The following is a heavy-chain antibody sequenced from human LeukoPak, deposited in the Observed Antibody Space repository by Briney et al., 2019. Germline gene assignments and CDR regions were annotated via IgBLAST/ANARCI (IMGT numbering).Heavy chain of an antibody. V-gene: IGHV4-34*01. CDR3: ARSGPSWRYYYMDV. Sequence: PSETLSLTCAVYGEFFSGSYWSWIRQPPGKGLEWIGEINHSGSTNYNPSPKSRVTISVDTSKNQFSLKLSSVTAADTAVYYCARSGPSWRYYYMDVWGKGTTVTVSS. CDR1: GEFFSGSY. J-gene: IGHJ6*03. CDR2: INHSGST.